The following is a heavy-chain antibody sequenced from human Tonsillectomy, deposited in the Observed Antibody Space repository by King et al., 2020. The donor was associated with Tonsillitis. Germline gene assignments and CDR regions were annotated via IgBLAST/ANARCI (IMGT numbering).Heavy chain of an antibody. Sequence: VQLVESGGGLVQPGGSLRLSCVASGFTFSSFAMSWVRQAPGKGLEWVSGIMDNGGGTYYADSVKGRFTISRDNSRNTLYLQMNSLRAEDTAVFYCAKDYRGAAAQFDCWGQGTLVTVSS. D-gene: IGHD6-13*01. CDR2: IMDNGGGT. CDR3: AKDYRGAAAQFDC. V-gene: IGHV3-23*04. J-gene: IGHJ4*02. CDR1: GFTFSSFA.